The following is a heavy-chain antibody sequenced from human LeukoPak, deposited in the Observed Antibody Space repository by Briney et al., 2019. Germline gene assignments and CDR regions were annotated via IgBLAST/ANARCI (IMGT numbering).Heavy chain of an antibody. CDR3: AKGFWSGCDY. D-gene: IGHD3-3*01. CDR2: IYHSGSI. CDR1: GHSISNGYY. V-gene: IGHV4-38-2*02. Sequence: SETLSLTCTVSGHSISNGYYWGWIRQPPGKGLEWIGSIYHSGSIYYNPSLKSRVTISVDTSKNQLSLKLSSVTAADTAVYYCAKGFWSGCDYWGQGTLVTVSS. J-gene: IGHJ4*02.